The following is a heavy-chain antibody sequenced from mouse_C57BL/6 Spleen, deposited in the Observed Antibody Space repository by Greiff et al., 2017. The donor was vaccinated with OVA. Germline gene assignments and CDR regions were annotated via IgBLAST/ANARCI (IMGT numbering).Heavy chain of an antibody. J-gene: IGHJ3*01. CDR1: GYTFTSYW. CDR2: IYPGSGST. V-gene: IGHV1-55*01. Sequence: QVQLQQSGAELVKPGASVKMSCKASGYTFTSYWITWVKQRPGQGLEWIGDIYPGSGSTNYNEKFKSKATLTVDTSSSTAYMQLSSLTSEDSAVYYCARDRAITTVVALFAYWGQGTLVTVSA. D-gene: IGHD1-1*01. CDR3: ARDRAITTVVALFAY.